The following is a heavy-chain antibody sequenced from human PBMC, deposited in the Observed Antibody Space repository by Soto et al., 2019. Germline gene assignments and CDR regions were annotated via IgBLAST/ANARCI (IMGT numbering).Heavy chain of an antibody. CDR3: AREGPAYCSSTSCYYYYGMDV. Sequence: SVKVSCKASGGTFIRYALSWVRQAPGQGLEWMGRIIPLNGTTNYAQKFQGRVTMTTDTSTSTAYMELSSLRSDDTAVYYCAREGPAYCSSTSCYYYYGMDVWGQGTTVTVSS. CDR1: GGTFIRYA. CDR2: IIPLNGTT. D-gene: IGHD2-2*01. J-gene: IGHJ6*02. V-gene: IGHV1-69*04.